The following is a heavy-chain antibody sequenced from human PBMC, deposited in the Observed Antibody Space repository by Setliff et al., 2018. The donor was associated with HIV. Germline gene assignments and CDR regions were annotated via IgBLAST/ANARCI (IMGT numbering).Heavy chain of an antibody. V-gene: IGHV4-34*01. Sequence: TLSLTCAVYRGSFSHYYWTWIRQSPGKGLEWIAEINQERTTFYNPSLKGRVTMSLDTSRNEVSLRLSSVTAADTAVYFCGKADSSAGSCPDYWGRGTLVTVSS. D-gene: IGHD3-22*01. CDR1: RGSFSHYY. CDR2: INQERTT. CDR3: GKADSSAGSCPDY. J-gene: IGHJ4*02.